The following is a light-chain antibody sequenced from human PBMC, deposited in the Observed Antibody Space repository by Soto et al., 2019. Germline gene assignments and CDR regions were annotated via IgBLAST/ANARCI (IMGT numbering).Light chain of an antibody. CDR3: TSYTSSGTLV. CDR2: EVS. Sequence: QSALTQPASVSGSPGQSITISCTGTSSDVGRYHYVSWYQQHPGKVPKLIIYEVSNRPSGVSSRFSASKSGNTASLTISGLLTEDEAEYYCTSYTSSGTLVFGGGTKVTVL. V-gene: IGLV2-14*01. CDR1: SSDVGRYHY. J-gene: IGLJ3*02.